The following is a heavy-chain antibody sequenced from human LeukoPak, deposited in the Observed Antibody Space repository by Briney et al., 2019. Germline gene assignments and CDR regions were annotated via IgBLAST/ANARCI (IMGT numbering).Heavy chain of an antibody. CDR2: ISSSGSTI. J-gene: IGHJ4*02. Sequence: GGSLRLSCAASGFTFSSYSMNWVRQAPGKGVEGVSYISSSGSTIYYADSVKGRFTISRDNAKNSLYLQMSSLRAEDTAVYYCARVQPHYYDSSGYPPDYWGQGTLVTVSS. D-gene: IGHD3-22*01. V-gene: IGHV3-48*04. CDR3: ARVQPHYYDSSGYPPDY. CDR1: GFTFSSYS.